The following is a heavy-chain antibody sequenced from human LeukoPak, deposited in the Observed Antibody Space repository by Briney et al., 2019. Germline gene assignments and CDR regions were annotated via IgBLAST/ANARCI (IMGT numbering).Heavy chain of an antibody. J-gene: IGHJ4*02. Sequence: GSLLLSCAASGFTFSSYAMGWVRQAPGKGLEWVSAISGSGGNTYYADSVKGRFTISRDNSKNTLYLQMNSLRAEDTAVYYCAKEGIAAAVFDYWGQGTLVTVSS. CDR2: ISGSGGNT. V-gene: IGHV3-23*01. CDR3: AKEGIAAAVFDY. D-gene: IGHD6-13*01. CDR1: GFTFSSYA.